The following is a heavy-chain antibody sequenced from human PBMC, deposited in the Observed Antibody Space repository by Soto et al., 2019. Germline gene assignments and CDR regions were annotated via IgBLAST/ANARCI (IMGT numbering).Heavy chain of an antibody. CDR3: TSDRYYYDRSGYYYDAFDI. CDR2: IRSKAKSYAT. J-gene: IGHJ3*02. CDR1: GFTFSGSA. D-gene: IGHD3-22*01. V-gene: IGHV3-73*01. Sequence: PGGSLRLSCAASGFTFSGSAMHWVRQASGKGLEWVGRIRSKAKSYATAYAASVKGRFTISRDDSKNTAYLQMNSLKTEAPAVSYCTSDRYYYDRSGYYYDAFDIWGQGTMVTVSS.